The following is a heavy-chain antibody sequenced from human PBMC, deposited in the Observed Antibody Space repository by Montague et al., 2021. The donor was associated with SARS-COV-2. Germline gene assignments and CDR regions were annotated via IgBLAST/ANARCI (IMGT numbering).Heavy chain of an antibody. V-gene: IGHV4-59*08. CDR2: IYYSGST. D-gene: IGHD2-15*01. CDR3: ARHYSATLPAVY. J-gene: IGHJ4*02. Sequence: SETLSLTCTVSGGSISSYYWSWIRQPPGKGLEWIGYIYYSGSTNYNPSLKSRVTMSVDTSKNQLSLKVNSVTAADTAVYYCARHYSATLPAVYWGQGTLVTVSS. CDR1: GGSISSYY.